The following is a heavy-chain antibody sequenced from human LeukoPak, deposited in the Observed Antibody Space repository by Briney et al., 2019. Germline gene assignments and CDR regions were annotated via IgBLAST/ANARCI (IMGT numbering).Heavy chain of an antibody. CDR1: GYTFTSYG. CDR2: ISAYNGNT. CDR3: ASSINDFRSGYHPYYYYGMDV. D-gene: IGHD3-3*01. V-gene: IGHV1-18*01. J-gene: IGHJ6*02. Sequence: VASVKVSCKASGYTFTSYGISWVRQAPGQGLEWMGWISAYNGNTNYAQKLQGRVTMTTDTSTSTAYMELRSLRSDDTAVYYCASSINDFRSGYHPYYYYGMDVWGQGTTVTVSS.